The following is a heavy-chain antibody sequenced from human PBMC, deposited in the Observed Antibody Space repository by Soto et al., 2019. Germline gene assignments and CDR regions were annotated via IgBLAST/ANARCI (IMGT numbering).Heavy chain of an antibody. D-gene: IGHD6-19*01. J-gene: IGHJ5*02. Sequence: PSETLSLTCTVSGGSVSSGSYYWSWIRQPPGKGLEWIGYIYYSGSTNYNPSLKSRVTISVDTSKNQFSLKLSSVTAAGTAVYYCARSDLYSSGGPAGWFDPWGQGTLVTVSS. V-gene: IGHV4-61*01. CDR2: IYYSGST. CDR3: ARSDLYSSGGPAGWFDP. CDR1: GGSVSSGSYY.